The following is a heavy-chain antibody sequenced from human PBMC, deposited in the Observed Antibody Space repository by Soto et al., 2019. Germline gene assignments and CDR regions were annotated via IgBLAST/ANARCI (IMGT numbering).Heavy chain of an antibody. CDR3: ARHEGNGNVWPLEY. D-gene: IGHD2-8*01. CDR1: GDSIGTTHSY. J-gene: IGHJ4*02. CDR2: IHYSGST. Sequence: PSETLSLTCTVSGDSIGTTHSYWAWIRQSPGKGLEWIGNIHYSGSTYYMPSLRSRVTLSVDTSKNQFSLRLTSVTAEDTAVYYCARHEGNGNVWPLEYWGQGTLVTVSS. V-gene: IGHV4-39*01.